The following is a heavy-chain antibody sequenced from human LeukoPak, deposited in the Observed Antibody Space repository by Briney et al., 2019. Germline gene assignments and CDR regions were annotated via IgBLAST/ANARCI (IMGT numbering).Heavy chain of an antibody. D-gene: IGHD4-17*01. CDR1: GGTFSSYA. Sequence: SVKVSCKASGGTFSSYAISWVRQAPGQGREWMGRIIPIFGTANYAQKFQGRVTITTDESTSTAYMELSSLRSEDTAVYYCARGLYGDYGDLRAEYFQHWGQGTLVTVSS. CDR2: IIPIFGTA. CDR3: ARGLYGDYGDLRAEYFQH. V-gene: IGHV1-69*05. J-gene: IGHJ1*01.